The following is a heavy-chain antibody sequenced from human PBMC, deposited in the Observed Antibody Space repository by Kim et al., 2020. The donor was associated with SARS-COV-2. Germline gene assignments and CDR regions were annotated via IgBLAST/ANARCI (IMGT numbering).Heavy chain of an antibody. CDR3: ARDDYGGNSWRYYYYGLDV. Sequence: GGSLRLSCAASGFTVSSNYMSWVRQAPGKGLEWVSDIYSGGSTYYADSVKGRFTISRDNSKNTLYLQMNSLRAEDTAVYYCARDDYGGNSWRYYYYGLDVWGQRTTVTLSS. J-gene: IGHJ6*02. D-gene: IGHD4-17*01. V-gene: IGHV3-66*01. CDR2: IYSGGST. CDR1: GFTVSSNY.